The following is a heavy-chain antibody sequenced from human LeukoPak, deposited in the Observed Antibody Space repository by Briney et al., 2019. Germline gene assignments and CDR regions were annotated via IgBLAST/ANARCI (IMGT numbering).Heavy chain of an antibody. J-gene: IGHJ5*02. V-gene: IGHV4-39*07. CDR1: GGSISSSSYY. CDR3: ARVHGAWFGELHNWFDP. D-gene: IGHD3-10*01. Sequence: SETLSLTCTVSGGSISSSSYYWGWIRQPPGKGLEWIGSIYYSGSTYYNPSLKSRVTISVDTSKNQFSLKLSSVTAADTAVYYCARVHGAWFGELHNWFDPWGQGTLVTVSS. CDR2: IYYSGST.